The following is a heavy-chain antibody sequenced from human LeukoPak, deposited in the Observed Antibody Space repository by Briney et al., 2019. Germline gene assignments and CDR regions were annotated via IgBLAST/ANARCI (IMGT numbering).Heavy chain of an antibody. CDR3: AKVRWQQLVDFDY. J-gene: IGHJ4*02. CDR1: GFTFSSYA. D-gene: IGHD6-13*01. Sequence: GGSLRLSCAASGFTFSSYAMSWVRQAPGKGLEWVSAISGSGGSTYYADSVKGRFTISRDNSKNTLYLQVDSLRAEDTAVYYCAKVRWQQLVDFDYWGQGTLVTVSS. CDR2: ISGSGGST. V-gene: IGHV3-23*01.